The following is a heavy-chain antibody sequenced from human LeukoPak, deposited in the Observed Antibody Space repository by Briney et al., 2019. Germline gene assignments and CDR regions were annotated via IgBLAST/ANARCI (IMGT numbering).Heavy chain of an antibody. CDR3: ARSNRIAARCLDY. CDR1: GYSFTNYA. V-gene: IGHV7-4-1*02. D-gene: IGHD6-6*01. J-gene: IGHJ4*02. Sequence: ASVKVSCKASGYSFTNYAMNWVRQAPGQGLEWMGWINTNTGNPTYAQGFTGRFVFSLDTSVSTAYLQISSLKAEDTAVYYCARSNRIAARCLDYWGQGTLVTVSS. CDR2: INTNTGNP.